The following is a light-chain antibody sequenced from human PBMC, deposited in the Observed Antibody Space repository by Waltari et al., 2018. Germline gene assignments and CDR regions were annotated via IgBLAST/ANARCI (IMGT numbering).Light chain of an antibody. CDR2: DAS. J-gene: IGKJ5*01. CDR1: QAISSS. V-gene: IGKV1D-13*01. CDR3: QQFYNYPPT. Sequence: AIQLTQSPPSLSASVGDRVTIACRASQAISSSVVWYQQKPGKAPKRLIYDASTLENGVPSRFSGSGSGTDFTLTISSLQPEDFSTYHCQQFYNYPPTFGQGTRLEIK.